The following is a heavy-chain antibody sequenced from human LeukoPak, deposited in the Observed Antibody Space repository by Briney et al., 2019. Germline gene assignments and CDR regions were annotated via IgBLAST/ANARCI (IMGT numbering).Heavy chain of an antibody. J-gene: IGHJ4*02. Sequence: GASVKVSCKASGYTFTSYYMHWVRQAPGQGLEWMGIINPSGGCTSYAQKFQGRVTITRNTSISTAYMELSSLRSEDTAVYYCATVEDTRIWEAAAGTPAVGYWGQGTLVTVSS. CDR2: INPSGGCT. CDR3: ATVEDTRIWEAAAGTPAVGY. CDR1: GYTFTSYY. V-gene: IGHV1-46*01. D-gene: IGHD6-13*01.